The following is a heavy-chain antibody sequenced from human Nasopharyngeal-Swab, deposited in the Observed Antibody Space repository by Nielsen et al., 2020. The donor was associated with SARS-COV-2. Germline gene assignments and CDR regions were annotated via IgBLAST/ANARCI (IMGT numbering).Heavy chain of an antibody. V-gene: IGHV3-66*02. CDR1: GFTVSSNY. CDR2: IYSGGST. Sequence: GESLKTSCAASGFTVSSNYMSWVRQAPGKGLEWVSVIYSGGSTYYADSVKGRFTISRDNSKNTLYLQMNSLRAEDTAVYYCARDRGGYGDYVDYWGQGTLVTVSS. CDR3: ARDRGGYGDYVDY. J-gene: IGHJ4*02. D-gene: IGHD3-16*01.